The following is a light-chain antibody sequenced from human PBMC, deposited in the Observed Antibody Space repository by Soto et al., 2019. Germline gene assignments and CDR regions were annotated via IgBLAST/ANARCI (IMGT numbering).Light chain of an antibody. J-gene: IGKJ5*01. CDR3: QQYNYWPIT. CDR2: GAS. Sequence: EIVLTQSPGTLSLSPGERATLSCRASQSVSSSYLAWYQQKPGQAPRLLIYGASSRATGIPDRFSGSGSETDFTLTVRSLRSEDSAVYYCQQYNYWPITFGQGTRLEI. CDR1: QSVSSSY. V-gene: IGKV3-20*01.